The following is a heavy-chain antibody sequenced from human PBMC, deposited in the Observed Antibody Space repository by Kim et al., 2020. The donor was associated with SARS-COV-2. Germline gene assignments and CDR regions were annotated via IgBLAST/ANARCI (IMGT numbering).Heavy chain of an antibody. CDR2: IYPGDSDT. CDR1: GYIFTSYW. Sequence: GESLKISCKGSGYIFTSYWIGWGRQMPGKGLEWIGIIYPGDSDTRYSPPFQGKVTISADKSISTAYLQWSSLKASDTAMYYCAGLTYYYDSSGYGINWFDPWGQGTLVTVSS. V-gene: IGHV5-51*01. J-gene: IGHJ5*02. CDR3: AGLTYYYDSSGYGINWFDP. D-gene: IGHD3-22*01.